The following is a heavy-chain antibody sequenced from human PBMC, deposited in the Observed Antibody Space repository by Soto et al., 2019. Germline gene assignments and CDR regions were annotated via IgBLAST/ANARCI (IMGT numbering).Heavy chain of an antibody. CDR1: GSSLSESW. D-gene: IGHD3-16*02. J-gene: IGHJ4*01. Sequence: EVQLVESGGGLVQPGESLRLSCAASGSSLSESWLSWVRQDPGKGLEWVARIKSQVDGETTDYAATVKGRCVISREDSKNTLYMQMYNLKTEDTTVYYCSTYDYIWGTYRYRWAYSGQGTLVTVSS. CDR2: IKSQVDGETT. V-gene: IGHV3-15*01. CDR3: STYDYIWGTYRYRWAY.